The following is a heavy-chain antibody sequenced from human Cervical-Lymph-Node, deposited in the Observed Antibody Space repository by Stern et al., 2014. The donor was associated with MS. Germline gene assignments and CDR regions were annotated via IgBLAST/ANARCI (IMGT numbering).Heavy chain of an antibody. V-gene: IGHV3-30-3*01. CDR2: LSYAGSNT. Sequence: VQLVESGGGVVQPGRSLKLSCAASGFMFNTYAMHWVRQAPGEGLEWVAVLSYAGSNTHYADSVQGRFTISRDNSRNPLYLQMRSLRPLDTAVYYCARGLGGPRIATACTPDSWGQGTLVTVSS. D-gene: IGHD6-13*01. CDR1: GFMFNTYA. J-gene: IGHJ4*02. CDR3: ARGLGGPRIATACTPDS.